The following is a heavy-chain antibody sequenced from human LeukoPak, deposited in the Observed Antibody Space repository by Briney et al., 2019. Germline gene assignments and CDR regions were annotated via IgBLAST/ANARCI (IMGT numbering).Heavy chain of an antibody. CDR2: IPYDGSNK. J-gene: IGHJ4*02. Sequence: GGSLRLSCAASGFTFSSYAMHWVRQAPGTGLEWVAVIPYDGSNKYYADSVKGRFTISRDNSKNTLYLQMNSLRAEDTAVYYCARGQWLADLDYWGQGALVTVSS. V-gene: IGHV3-30-3*01. CDR3: ARGQWLADLDY. CDR1: GFTFSSYA. D-gene: IGHD6-19*01.